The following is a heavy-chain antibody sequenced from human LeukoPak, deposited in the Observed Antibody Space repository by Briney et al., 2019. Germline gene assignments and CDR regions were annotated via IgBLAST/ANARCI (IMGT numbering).Heavy chain of an antibody. CDR3: ARGRRDSGSYLVDY. V-gene: IGHV1-69*04. D-gene: IGHD1-26*01. J-gene: IGHJ4*02. CDR1: GGTFSSYA. CDR2: IIPILGIA. Sequence: SVKVSCKASGGTFSSYAISWVRQAPGQGLEWMGRIIPILGIANYAQKFQGRVTITADKSTSTAYMELSSLRSEDTAVYYCARGRRDSGSYLVDYWGQGTLVTVSS.